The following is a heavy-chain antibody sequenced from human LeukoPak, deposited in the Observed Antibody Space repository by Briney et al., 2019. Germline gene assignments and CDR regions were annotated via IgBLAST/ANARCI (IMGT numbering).Heavy chain of an antibody. CDR3: ARDRVDGRYFDY. Sequence: SETLSLTCTVSGGSISSSSYYWGWIRQPPGKGLEWIGSIYYSGSTYYNPSLKSRVTISVDTSKNQFSLKLSSVTAADTAVHYCARDRVDGRYFDYWGQGTLVTVSS. CDR1: GGSISSSSYY. CDR2: IYYSGST. D-gene: IGHD5-12*01. J-gene: IGHJ4*02. V-gene: IGHV4-39*07.